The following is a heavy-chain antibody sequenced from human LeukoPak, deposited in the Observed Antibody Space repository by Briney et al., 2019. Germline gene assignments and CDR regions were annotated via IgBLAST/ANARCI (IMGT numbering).Heavy chain of an antibody. CDR3: ARGRNVEMATIVLYFDY. J-gene: IGHJ4*02. Sequence: SVKVSCKASGGTFSSYAISWVRQAPGQGLEWMGGIIPIFGTANYAQKFQGRVTITADESTCTAYMELSSLRSEDTAVYYCARGRNVEMATIVLYFDYWGQGTLVTVSS. CDR1: GGTFSSYA. D-gene: IGHD5-24*01. V-gene: IGHV1-69*13. CDR2: IIPIFGTA.